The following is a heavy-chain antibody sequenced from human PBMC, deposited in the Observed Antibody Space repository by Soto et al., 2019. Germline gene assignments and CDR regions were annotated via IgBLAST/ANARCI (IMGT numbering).Heavy chain of an antibody. CDR1: GGSISSSSYY. J-gene: IGHJ6*02. CDR3: ATLWFGELLPPSHYGMDV. V-gene: IGHV4-39*01. Sequence: PSETLSLTCTVSGGSISSSSYYWGWIRQPPGKGLEWIGSIYYSGSTYYNPSLKSRVTISVDTSKNQFSLKLSSVTAADTAVYYCATLWFGELLPPSHYGMDVWGQGTTVTVSS. D-gene: IGHD3-10*01. CDR2: IYYSGST.